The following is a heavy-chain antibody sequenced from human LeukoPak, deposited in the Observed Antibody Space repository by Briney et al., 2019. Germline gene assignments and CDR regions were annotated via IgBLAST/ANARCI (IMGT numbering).Heavy chain of an antibody. CDR1: GFTFSSYA. D-gene: IGHD3-3*01. V-gene: IGHV3-23*01. Sequence: GGSLRLSCAASGFTFSSYAVSWVRQAPGKGLEWVSAISGSGGSTYYADSVKGRFTISRDNSKNTLYLQMNSLRAEDTAVYYCAKGEYYDFWSGYYTDYGMDVWGQGTTVTVSS. CDR2: ISGSGGST. CDR3: AKGEYYDFWSGYYTDYGMDV. J-gene: IGHJ6*02.